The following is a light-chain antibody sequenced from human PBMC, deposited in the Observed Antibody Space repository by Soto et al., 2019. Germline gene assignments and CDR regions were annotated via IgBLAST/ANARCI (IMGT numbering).Light chain of an antibody. CDR2: KAS. CDR1: QTISSW. J-gene: IGKJ1*01. V-gene: IGKV1-5*03. Sequence: DIQMTQSPSTLSVSVGDRVTITCRASQTISSWLDWYQQKPGKAPKLLIYKASTLKSGVPSRFSGSGSGTEFTLTISSLQPDDFATYYCQEYNNDSPWTFGQGTKVDIK. CDR3: QEYNNDSPWT.